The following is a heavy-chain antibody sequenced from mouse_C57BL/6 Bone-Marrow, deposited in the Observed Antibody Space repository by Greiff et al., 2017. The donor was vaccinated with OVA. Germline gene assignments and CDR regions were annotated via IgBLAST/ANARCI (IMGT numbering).Heavy chain of an antibody. D-gene: IGHD4-1*01. Sequence: QVQLKQSGAELVKPGASVKMSCKASGYTFTSYWITWVKQRPGQGLEWIGDIYPGSGSTNYNEKFKSKATLTVDTSSSTAYMQLSSLTSEDSAVYYCARRLAGTGFDYWGQGTTLTVSS. V-gene: IGHV1-55*01. CDR3: ARRLAGTGFDY. CDR1: GYTFTSYW. CDR2: IYPGSGST. J-gene: IGHJ2*01.